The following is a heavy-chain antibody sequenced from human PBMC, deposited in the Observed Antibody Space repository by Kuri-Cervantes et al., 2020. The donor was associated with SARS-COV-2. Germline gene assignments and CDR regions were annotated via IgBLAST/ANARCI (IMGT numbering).Heavy chain of an antibody. CDR2: VYHGGGT. Sequence: SETLSLTCTVSGYSISSGYYWGWIRQPPGKGLEWIGSVYHGGGTYYKPSLKSRVAISVDTSKNQFSLKLSSVTAADTAVYYCARGQALFYDYVWGSYARGGPSVDYWGQGTLVTVSS. CDR1: GYSISSGYY. D-gene: IGHD3-16*01. J-gene: IGHJ4*02. V-gene: IGHV4-38-2*02. CDR3: ARGQALFYDYVWGSYARGGPSVDY.